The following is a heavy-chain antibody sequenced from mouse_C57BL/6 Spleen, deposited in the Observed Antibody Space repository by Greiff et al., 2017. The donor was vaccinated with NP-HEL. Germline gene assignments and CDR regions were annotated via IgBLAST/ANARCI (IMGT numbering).Heavy chain of an antibody. Sequence: VQLQQPGAELVKPGASVKLSCKASGYTFTSYWMHWVKQRPGQGLEWIGMIHPNSGSTNYNEKFKSKATLTVDKSSSTAYMQLSSLTSEDSAVYYCARGNYGNYGWYFDVWGTGTTVTVSS. J-gene: IGHJ1*03. V-gene: IGHV1-64*01. CDR3: ARGNYGNYGWYFDV. D-gene: IGHD2-1*01. CDR2: IHPNSGST. CDR1: GYTFTSYW.